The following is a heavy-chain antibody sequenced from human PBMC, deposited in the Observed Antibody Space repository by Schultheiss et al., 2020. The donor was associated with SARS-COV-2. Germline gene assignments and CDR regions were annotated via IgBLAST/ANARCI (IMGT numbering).Heavy chain of an antibody. V-gene: IGHV4-59*08. CDR2: IHDSGST. D-gene: IGHD3-9*01. Sequence: SETLSLTCTVSGVSVSTYCWNWIRRPPGKGLEWIGFIHDSGSTNYNPSLKSRVTISVDTSKNQFSLKLSSVTAADTAVYYCARHSYDILTGYQPHAFDIWGQGTMVTVSS. J-gene: IGHJ3*02. CDR1: GVSVSTYC. CDR3: ARHSYDILTGYQPHAFDI.